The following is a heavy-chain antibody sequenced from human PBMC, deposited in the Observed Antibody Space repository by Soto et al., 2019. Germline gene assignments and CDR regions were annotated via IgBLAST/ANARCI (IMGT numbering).Heavy chain of an antibody. CDR2: IYAGDSDT. J-gene: IGHJ6*02. Sequence: DVQLVQSGAEVRKPGESLKISCKGSGYSFISYSIGWVRQMPGKGLEWMGIIYAGDSDTIYSPSFQGQVTISVDRSISTAYLQWNSLKASDTAMYYCARHTSNYYGMDVWGQGTTVTVSS. D-gene: IGHD2-2*01. CDR3: ARHTSNYYGMDV. V-gene: IGHV5-51*01. CDR1: GYSFISYS.